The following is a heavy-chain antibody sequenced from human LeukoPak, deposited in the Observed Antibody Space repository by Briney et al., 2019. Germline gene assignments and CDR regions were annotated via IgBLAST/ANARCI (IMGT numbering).Heavy chain of an antibody. V-gene: IGHV4-34*01. CDR1: GGSFSGYY. Sequence: SETLSLTCAVYGGSFSGYYWSWIRQPPGKGLEWIGEINHSGSTNYNPSLKSRVTISVDTSKNQFSLKLSSVTAADTAEYYCARKREQRGWFDPWGQGTLVTVSS. D-gene: IGHD1-26*01. J-gene: IGHJ5*02. CDR2: INHSGST. CDR3: ARKREQRGWFDP.